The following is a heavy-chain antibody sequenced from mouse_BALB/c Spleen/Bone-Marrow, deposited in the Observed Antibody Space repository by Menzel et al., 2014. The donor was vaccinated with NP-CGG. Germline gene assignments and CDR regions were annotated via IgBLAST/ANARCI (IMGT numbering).Heavy chain of an antibody. J-gene: IGHJ4*01. CDR1: GFTFSSFG. D-gene: IGHD2-4*01. CDR3: ARSGIYYDYDGKIYYAMDY. Sequence: EVQRVESGGGLVQPGGSRKLSCAASGFTFSSFGMHWVRQAPEKGLEWVAYISSGSSTIYYADTVKGRFAISRDNPKNTLFLQMTSLRSEDTAMYYCARSGIYYDYDGKIYYAMDYWGQGTSGTVSS. CDR2: ISSGSSTI. V-gene: IGHV5-17*02.